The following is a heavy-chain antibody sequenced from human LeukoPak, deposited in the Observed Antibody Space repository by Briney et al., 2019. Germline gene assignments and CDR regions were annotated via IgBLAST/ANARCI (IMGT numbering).Heavy chain of an antibody. V-gene: IGHV4-34*01. J-gene: IGHJ4*02. CDR2: INHSGST. CDR3: ATGTRLGLGDFDY. Sequence: SETLSLTCAVYGGSFSGYYWSWIRQPPGKGLEWIGEINHSGSTNYNPSLKSRVTISVDTSKNQFSLKLSSVTAADTAVYYCATGTRLGLGDFDYWGQGTLVTVSS. CDR1: GGSFSGYY. D-gene: IGHD3-16*01.